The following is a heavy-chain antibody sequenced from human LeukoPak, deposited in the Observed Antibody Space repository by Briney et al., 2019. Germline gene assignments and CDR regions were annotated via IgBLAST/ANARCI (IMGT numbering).Heavy chain of an antibody. D-gene: IGHD5-24*01. CDR1: GYTFTSYG. J-gene: IGHJ5*02. V-gene: IGHV1-18*01. CDR3: ARDNSVRDEAWWFNP. CDR2: ISAYNGNT. Sequence: APVKVSCKASGYTFTSYGISWVRQAPGQGLEWMGWISAYNGNTNYAQKLQGRVTMTTDTSTSTAYMELRSLRSDDTAVYYCARDNSVRDEAWWFNPWGQGTLVTVAS.